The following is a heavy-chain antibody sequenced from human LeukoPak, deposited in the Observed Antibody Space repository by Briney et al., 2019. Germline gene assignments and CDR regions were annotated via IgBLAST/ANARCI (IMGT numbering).Heavy chain of an antibody. Sequence: GGSLRLSCAASGFTFDDYAMHWVRQAPGKGLEWVSGISWNSGSIGYADSVKGRFTISRDNAKNSLYLQMNSLRAEDTALYYCAKGRGYSYGDGLDYWGQGTLVTVS. CDR2: ISWNSGSI. V-gene: IGHV3-9*01. CDR3: AKGRGYSYGDGLDY. CDR1: GFTFDDYA. D-gene: IGHD5-18*01. J-gene: IGHJ4*02.